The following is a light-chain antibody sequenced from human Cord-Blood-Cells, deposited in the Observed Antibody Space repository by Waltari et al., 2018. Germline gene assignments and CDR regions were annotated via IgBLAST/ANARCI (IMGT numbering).Light chain of an antibody. CDR2: EGS. Sequence: QSALTQPASVSGSPGQSITISCTGTSSDVGSYNLVSWYQQPPGKAPKLMIYEGSKRPSGVSNRFSGSKSVNTASLTISGLQAEDEADYYCCSYAGSSSVVFGGGTKLTVL. V-gene: IGLV2-23*01. CDR1: SSDVGSYNL. J-gene: IGLJ2*01. CDR3: CSYAGSSSVV.